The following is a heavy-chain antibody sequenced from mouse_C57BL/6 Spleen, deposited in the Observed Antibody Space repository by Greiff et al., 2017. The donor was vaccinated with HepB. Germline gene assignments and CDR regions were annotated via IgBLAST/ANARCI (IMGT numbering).Heavy chain of an antibody. D-gene: IGHD2-4*01. CDR2: IHPNSGST. V-gene: IGHV1-64*01. Sequence: QVQLQQPGAELVKPGASVKLSCKASGYTFTSYWMHWVKQRPGQGLEWIGMIHPNSGSTNYNEKFKSKATLTVDKSSSPAYMQLSSLTSEDSAVYYCARRGLYYDYDGGFDYWGQGTPLTVSS. CDR3: ARRGLYYDYDGGFDY. CDR1: GYTFTSYW. J-gene: IGHJ2*01.